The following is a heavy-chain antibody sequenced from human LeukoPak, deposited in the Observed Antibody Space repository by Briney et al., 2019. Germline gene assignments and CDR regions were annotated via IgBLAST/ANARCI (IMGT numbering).Heavy chain of an antibody. CDR1: GFTFSSYG. J-gene: IGHJ4*02. CDR3: ANLAVAGTFDY. V-gene: IGHV3-30*18. D-gene: IGHD6-19*01. Sequence: PGGSLRLSCAASGFTFSSYGMHWVRQAPGKGLEWVAVISYDGSNKYYADSVKGRFTISRDNSKNTLYLQMNSLGAEDTAVYYCANLAVAGTFDYWGQGTLVTVSS. CDR2: ISYDGSNK.